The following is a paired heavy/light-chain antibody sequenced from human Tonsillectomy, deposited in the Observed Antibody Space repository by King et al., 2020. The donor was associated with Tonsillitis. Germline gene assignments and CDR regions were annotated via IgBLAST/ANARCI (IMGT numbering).Light chain of an antibody. V-gene: IGLV3-21*01. CDR3: QVWDSSSSDHVL. CDR2: YDN. CDR1: NIGSYG. Sequence: SYVLTQPPSVSVAPGETATITCGGNNIGSYGVHWYQQKPGQAPVLVIYYDNNRPAGIPERISGSNSGNTATLTISWVEVGDGADYYCQVWDSSSSDHVLFGGGTRLTVL. J-gene: IGLJ2*01.
Heavy chain of an antibody. Sequence: EVQLLESGGDWIQPGGSLRLSCTDSGFTFSSSAMGWVRQAPGKGLEWVSDINGGGGTTNYADSVKGRFTISRDNPKKTLYLHMSSLRAEDTAVYYCAKVITNIYWYFDLWGRGTTVSVSS. J-gene: IGHJ2*01. CDR1: GFTFSSSA. CDR3: AKVITNIYWYFDL. V-gene: IGHV3-23*01. CDR2: INGGGGTT.